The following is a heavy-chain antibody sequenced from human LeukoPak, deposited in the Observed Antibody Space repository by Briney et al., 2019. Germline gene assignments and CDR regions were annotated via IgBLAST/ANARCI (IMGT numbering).Heavy chain of an antibody. CDR2: ISGSGGST. V-gene: IGHV3-23*01. J-gene: IGHJ3*02. CDR3: AKARIAVPYDAFDI. CDR1: GFTFSSYA. Sequence: GGSLTLSCAASGFTFSSYAMSGVRQAPGKELEWVSAISGSGGSTYYADSVKGRFTISRDNSKNTLYLQMNSLRAEDTAVYYCAKARIAVPYDAFDIWGQGTMVTVSS. D-gene: IGHD6-19*01.